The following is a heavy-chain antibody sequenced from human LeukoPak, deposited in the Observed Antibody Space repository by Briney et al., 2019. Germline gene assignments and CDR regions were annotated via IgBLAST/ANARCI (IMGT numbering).Heavy chain of an antibody. CDR3: ARSIRMATKTSELNAFDI. J-gene: IGHJ3*02. Sequence: SVKVSCKASGGTFSSYAISWVRQAPGQGLEWMGGIIPIFGTANYAQKFQGRVTITTDESTSTAYMELSSLRSEDTAVYYCARSIRMATKTSELNAFDIWGQETMVTVSS. V-gene: IGHV1-69*05. D-gene: IGHD5-12*01. CDR1: GGTFSSYA. CDR2: IIPIFGTA.